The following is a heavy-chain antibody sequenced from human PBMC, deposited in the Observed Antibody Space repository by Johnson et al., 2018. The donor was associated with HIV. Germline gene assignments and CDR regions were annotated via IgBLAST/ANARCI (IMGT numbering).Heavy chain of an antibody. V-gene: IGHV3-30*03. CDR3: ASGDELGDDAFDI. Sequence: QVQLVESGGGVVRPGGSLRLSCAASGFTFDDYGMSWVRQAPGKGLEWVAVISYDGSNKYCADSVKGRFTISRDNSKNTLYLQMNSLRAEDTALYYCASGDELGDDAFDIWGQGTMVTVSS. CDR2: ISYDGSNK. CDR1: GFTFDDYG. D-gene: IGHD7-27*01. J-gene: IGHJ3*02.